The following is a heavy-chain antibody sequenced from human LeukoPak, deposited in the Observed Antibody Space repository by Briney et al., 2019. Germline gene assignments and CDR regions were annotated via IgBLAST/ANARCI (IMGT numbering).Heavy chain of an antibody. Sequence: GRSLRLSCVASGFTFSHYAMLWVRQAPGKGLEWVAVIPFDESNKYYTDSVKGRFTISRDNSNNTLYLQMNSLTPDDTAVYFCARDNNADYWGQGTLVTVSS. V-gene: IGHV3-30*04. CDR1: GFTFSHYA. CDR3: ARDNNADY. J-gene: IGHJ4*02. D-gene: IGHD1/OR15-1a*01. CDR2: IPFDESNK.